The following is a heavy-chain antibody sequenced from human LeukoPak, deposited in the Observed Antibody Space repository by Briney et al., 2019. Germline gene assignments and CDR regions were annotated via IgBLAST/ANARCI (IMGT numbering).Heavy chain of an antibody. Sequence: GGSLRLSCAASGFSLDSFAMTWVRQAPGKGLEWVSGISGSGGSTYYADSVKGRFTISRDNFKNTVHLQMNSLRAEDTAVYYCAKDATPYYWGQGTLVTVSS. J-gene: IGHJ4*02. D-gene: IGHD1-26*01. CDR1: GFSLDSFA. CDR3: AKDATPYY. V-gene: IGHV3-23*01. CDR2: ISGSGGST.